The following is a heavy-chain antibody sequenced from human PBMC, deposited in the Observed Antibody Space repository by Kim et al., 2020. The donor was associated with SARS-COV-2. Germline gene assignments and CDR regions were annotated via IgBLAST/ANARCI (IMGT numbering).Heavy chain of an antibody. Sequence: GGSLRLSCAASGFTFITHDMSWVRQAPGKGLEWVSAISTVDDAYYPASAEGRCTTSTENTNNSSYLLLNSMRPGDTAAFYCARCRRMRPYDYAMEGRGQG. V-gene: IGHV3-13*01. CDR2: ISTVDDA. CDR3: ARCRRMRPYDYAMEG. D-gene: IGHD3-16*01. J-gene: IGHJ6*02. CDR1: GFTFITHD.